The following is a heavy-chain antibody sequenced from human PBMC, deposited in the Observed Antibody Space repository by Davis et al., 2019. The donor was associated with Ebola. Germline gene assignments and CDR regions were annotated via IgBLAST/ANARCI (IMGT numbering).Heavy chain of an antibody. CDR2: INSDGSST. Sequence: PGGSLRLSCAASGFTFSSYWMHWVRKVPGKGLVWVSRINSDGSSTNYADSVKGRFTISRDNAKNSLYLQMNSLRAEDTAVYYCARVVSLWFGELPYWGQGTLVTVSS. D-gene: IGHD3-10*01. V-gene: IGHV3-74*01. J-gene: IGHJ4*02. CDR3: ARVVSLWFGELPY. CDR1: GFTFSSYW.